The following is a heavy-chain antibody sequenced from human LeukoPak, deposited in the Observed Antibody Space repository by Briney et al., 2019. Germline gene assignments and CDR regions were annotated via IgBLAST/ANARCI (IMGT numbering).Heavy chain of an antibody. J-gene: IGHJ4*02. V-gene: IGHV3-11*04. CDR1: GFTFSDYY. CDR2: ISSSGSTI. D-gene: IGHD6-6*01. Sequence: GRSLRLSCAASGFTFSDYYMSWIRQAPGKGLEWVSYISSSGSTIYYADSVKGRFTISRDNSKNTLYLQMNSLRAEDTAVYYCAKEGYSSSYYDYWGQGTLVTVSS. CDR3: AKEGYSSSYYDY.